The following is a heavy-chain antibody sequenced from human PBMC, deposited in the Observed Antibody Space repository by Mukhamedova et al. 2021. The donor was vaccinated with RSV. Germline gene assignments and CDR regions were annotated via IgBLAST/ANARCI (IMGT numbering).Heavy chain of an antibody. D-gene: IGHD7-27*01. CDR3: ARLVLTGENWGNIDY. J-gene: IGHJ4*02. CDR2: SGST. V-gene: IGHV4-59*01. Sequence: SGSTNYNPSLKSGVTISVDTSKNQFSLKLSSVTAADTAVYYCARLVLTGENWGNIDYWGQGTLVTVSS.